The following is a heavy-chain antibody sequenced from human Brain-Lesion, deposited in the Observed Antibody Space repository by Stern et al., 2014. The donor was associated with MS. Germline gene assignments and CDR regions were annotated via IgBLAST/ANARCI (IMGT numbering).Heavy chain of an antibody. V-gene: IGHV4-61*02. Sequence: VQLVESGPGLVKPSQTLSLSCTVSGGSISSGGYYWSWIRQPAGKGLEWIGRIFNSGSPSYNPSLKGRVTISIDTSKNQFSLSLNSMTAADTAVYYCARGRVVPGFQYYATDVWGQGTTVIVSS. D-gene: IGHD2-2*01. CDR1: GGSISSGGYY. CDR3: ARGRVVPGFQYYATDV. CDR2: IFNSGSP. J-gene: IGHJ6*02.